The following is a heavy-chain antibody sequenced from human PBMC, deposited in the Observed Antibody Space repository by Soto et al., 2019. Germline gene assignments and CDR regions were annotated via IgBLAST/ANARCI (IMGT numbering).Heavy chain of an antibody. CDR2: ISYDGSNK. J-gene: IGHJ4*02. Sequence: GGSLRLSCAASGFTFSSYGMHWVRQAPGKGLEWVAVISYDGSNKYYADSVKGRFTISRDNSKNTLYLQMNSLRAEDTAVYYCAKDRKVGAYFDYWGQGT. D-gene: IGHD1-26*01. V-gene: IGHV3-30*18. CDR1: GFTFSSYG. CDR3: AKDRKVGAYFDY.